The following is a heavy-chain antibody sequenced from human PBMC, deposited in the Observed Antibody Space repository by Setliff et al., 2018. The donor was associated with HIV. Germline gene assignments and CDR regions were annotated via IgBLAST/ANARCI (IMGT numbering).Heavy chain of an antibody. CDR3: ARGEPSILIEPAAFFDY. CDR1: VFTFNNYG. D-gene: IGHD2-2*01. Sequence: GGSLRLSCAASVFTFNNYGMNWVRQAPGKGLEWVAFIRYDGSQKYYVDSVKGRFTISRDNSKNTLYLQMNSLRAEDTAVYYCARGEPSILIEPAAFFDYWGQGTLVTVSS. CDR2: IRYDGSQK. V-gene: IGHV3-30*02. J-gene: IGHJ4*02.